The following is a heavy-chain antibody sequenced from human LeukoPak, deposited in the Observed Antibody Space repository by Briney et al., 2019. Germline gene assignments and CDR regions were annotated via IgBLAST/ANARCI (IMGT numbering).Heavy chain of an antibody. V-gene: IGHV3-48*03. CDR1: GFTFSTYN. CDR2: ISPNADII. D-gene: IGHD5-12*01. J-gene: IGHJ4*02. CDR3: VTESAWLFDY. Sequence: GGSPRLSCAASGFTFSTYNMNWVRQAPGKGMEWVAYISPNADIIHYADSVEGRFTISRDNAKNALFLQVNSLRDEDTALYHCVTESAWLFDYWGQGTLVTVSS.